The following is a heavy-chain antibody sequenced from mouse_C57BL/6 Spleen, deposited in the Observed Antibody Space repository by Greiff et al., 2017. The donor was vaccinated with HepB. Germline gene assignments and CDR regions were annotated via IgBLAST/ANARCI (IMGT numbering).Heavy chain of an antibody. CDR2: ISDGGSYT. J-gene: IGHJ1*03. CDR3: ERAGITAVVARGWYFDV. CDR1: GFTFSSYA. Sequence: EVQGVESGGGLVKPGGSLKLSCAASGFTFSSYAMSWVRQTPEKRLEWVATISDGGSYTYYPDNVKGRFTISRDNAKNNLYLQMSHLKSEDTAMYYGERAGITAVVARGWYFDVWGTGTTVTVSS. V-gene: IGHV5-4*01. D-gene: IGHD1-1*01.